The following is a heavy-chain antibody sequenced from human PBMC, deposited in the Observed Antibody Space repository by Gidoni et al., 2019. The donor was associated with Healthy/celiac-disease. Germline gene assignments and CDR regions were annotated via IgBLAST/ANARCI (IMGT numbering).Heavy chain of an antibody. Sequence: QVQLQESGPGLVKPSETLSLTCTVSGGSISSYSWSWIRQPPGKGLEWIGYIYYSGSTNYNPSLKSRVTISVDTSKNQFSLKLSSVTAADTAVYYCARDSGYYDSSGYYGGLSGDAFDIWGQGTMVTVSS. CDR1: GGSISSYS. CDR2: IYYSGST. V-gene: IGHV4-59*01. J-gene: IGHJ3*02. CDR3: ARDSGYYDSSGYYGGLSGDAFDI. D-gene: IGHD3-22*01.